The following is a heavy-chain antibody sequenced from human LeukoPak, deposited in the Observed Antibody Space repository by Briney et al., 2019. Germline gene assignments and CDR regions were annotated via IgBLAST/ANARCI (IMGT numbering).Heavy chain of an antibody. V-gene: IGHV4-31*03. Sequence: SETLSLTCTVSGGSISSAGYYWDWIRQHRTEGLEWIGHIYYTGRTTYNPSGKSRVTISADTAKNQFSLKLNSVTAADTAVYFCASAPLGNSFGYMAYWGQGALVTVSS. CDR3: ASAPLGNSFGYMAY. J-gene: IGHJ4*02. CDR1: GGSISSAGYY. D-gene: IGHD5-18*01. CDR2: IYYTGRT.